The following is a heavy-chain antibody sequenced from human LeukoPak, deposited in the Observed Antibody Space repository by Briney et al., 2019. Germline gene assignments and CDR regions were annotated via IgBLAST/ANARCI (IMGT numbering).Heavy chain of an antibody. CDR3: ARATLYGDYVSNYYYYMAV. D-gene: IGHD4-17*01. Sequence: ASVKGSCRASGYTFTGYYRHCVRQAPGQGRGCRGWINPNIVGTNYAQKFQGRVTMTRDPSISTAYLELSRLRSDDTAVYYCARATLYGDYVSNYYYYMAVWGKGATVTVSS. CDR1: GYTFTGYY. V-gene: IGHV1-2*02. CDR2: INPNIVGT. J-gene: IGHJ6*03.